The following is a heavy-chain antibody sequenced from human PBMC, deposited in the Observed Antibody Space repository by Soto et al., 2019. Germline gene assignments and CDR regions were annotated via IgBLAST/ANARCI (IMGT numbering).Heavy chain of an antibody. CDR3: ARGSNNLVEGYYYYYYGMDV. CDR2: IIPIFGTA. V-gene: IGHV1-69*01. J-gene: IGHJ6*02. D-gene: IGHD1-26*01. Sequence: QVQLVQSGAEVKKPGSSVKVSCKASGGTFSSYAISWVRQAPGQGLEWMGGIIPIFGTANYAQKFQGRVTITADESTSTADMELSSLRSEDTAVYYCARGSNNLVEGYYYYYYGMDVWGQGTTVTVSS. CDR1: GGTFSSYA.